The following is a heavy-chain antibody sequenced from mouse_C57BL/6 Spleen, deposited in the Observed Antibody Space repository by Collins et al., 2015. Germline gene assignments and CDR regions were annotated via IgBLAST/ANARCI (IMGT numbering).Heavy chain of an antibody. CDR1: GYTFTSYW. CDR3: ARCYSSSYDYFDY. D-gene: IGHD1-1*01. J-gene: IGHJ2*01. V-gene: IGHV1-64*01. Sequence: QVQLQQPGAELVKPGASVKLSCKASGYTFTSYWMHWVKQRPGQGLEWIGMIHPNSGSTNYNEKFKSKATLTVDKSSSTAYMQLSSLTSEDSAVYYCARCYSSSYDYFDYWGQGTTLTVSS. CDR2: IHPNSGST.